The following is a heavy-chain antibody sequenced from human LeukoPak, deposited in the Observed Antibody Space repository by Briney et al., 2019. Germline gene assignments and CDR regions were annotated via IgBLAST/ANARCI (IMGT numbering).Heavy chain of an antibody. D-gene: IGHD2-15*01. CDR3: ARVGGCSGGSCYSDAFDI. V-gene: IGHV4-61*01. CDR1: GYSISSGYY. J-gene: IGHJ3*02. Sequence: SETLSLTCAVSGYSISSGYYWGWIRQPPGKGLEWIGYIYYSGSTNYNPSLKSRVTISVDTSKNQFSLKLSSVTAADTAVYYCARVGGCSGGSCYSDAFDIWGQGTMVTVSS. CDR2: IYYSGST.